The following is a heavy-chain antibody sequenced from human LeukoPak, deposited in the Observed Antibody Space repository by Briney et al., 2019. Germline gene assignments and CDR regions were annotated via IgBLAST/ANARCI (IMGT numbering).Heavy chain of an antibody. Sequence: SQTLSLTCTVSGGSISSGGYYWSWFRQHPGKGLEWIGYIYYSGSTYYNPSLKSRVTISVDTSKNQFSLKLSSVTAADTAVYYCARGATEWELPSDDTFDIRGQGTMVTVSS. CDR3: ARGATEWELPSDDTFDI. V-gene: IGHV4-31*03. D-gene: IGHD1-26*01. CDR2: IYYSGST. J-gene: IGHJ3*02. CDR1: GGSISSGGYY.